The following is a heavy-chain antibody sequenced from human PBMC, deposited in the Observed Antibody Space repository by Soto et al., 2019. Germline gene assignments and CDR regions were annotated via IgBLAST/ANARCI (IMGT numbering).Heavy chain of an antibody. CDR3: ARLGAAGLFDY. D-gene: IGHD6-13*01. CDR1: GGSVSSSSYY. V-gene: IGHV4-39*01. Sequence: QLQLQESGPGLVKPSETLSLTCTVSGGSVSSSSYYWGWIRQPPGKGLEWIGSVYYSGTTHYNPSLKSRVTISIDTSKNQFSLKLTSVTAADTTMYYCARLGAAGLFDYWGQGTLVTVSS. CDR2: VYYSGTT. J-gene: IGHJ4*02.